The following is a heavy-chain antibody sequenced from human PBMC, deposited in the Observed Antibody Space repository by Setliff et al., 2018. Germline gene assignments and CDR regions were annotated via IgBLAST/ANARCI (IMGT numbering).Heavy chain of an antibody. CDR1: GFTFSSYW. CDR3: ARGPRVWVRDGMDV. D-gene: IGHD3-16*01. Sequence: GGSLRLSCAASGFTFSSYWMSWVRQAPGKGLEWVANIKQDGSEKYYVDSVKGRFTISRDNAESTVYLQMNSLRAEDTAVYYCARGPRVWVRDGMDVWGQGTTVTVSS. V-gene: IGHV3-7*01. J-gene: IGHJ6*02. CDR2: IKQDGSEK.